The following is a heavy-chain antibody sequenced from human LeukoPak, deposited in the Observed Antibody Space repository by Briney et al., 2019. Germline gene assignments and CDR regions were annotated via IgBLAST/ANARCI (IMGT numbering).Heavy chain of an antibody. J-gene: IGHJ4*02. CDR3: AKALLKLRYFAW. Sequence: GGSLRLYCAASGFTFSSYAMSWVRQAPGKGLEWVSAISGSGGSTYYADSVKGRFTISRDNSKNTLYLQMNSLGAEDTAVYYCAKALLKLRYFAWWGQGTLVTVSS. V-gene: IGHV3-23*01. CDR2: ISGSGGST. CDR1: GFTFSSYA. D-gene: IGHD3-9*01.